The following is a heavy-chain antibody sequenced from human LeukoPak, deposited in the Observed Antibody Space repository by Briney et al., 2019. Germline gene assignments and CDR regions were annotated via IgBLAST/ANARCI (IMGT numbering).Heavy chain of an antibody. Sequence: GGSLRLSCAASGFTFSSYWMSWVRRAPGKGLEWVANIKQDGSEKYYVDSVKGRFTISRDNAKNSLYLQMNSLRAEDTAVYYCARIATPQRVYGMDVWGQGTTVTVSS. CDR3: ARIATPQRVYGMDV. D-gene: IGHD6-13*01. V-gene: IGHV3-7*01. J-gene: IGHJ6*02. CDR1: GFTFSSYW. CDR2: IKQDGSEK.